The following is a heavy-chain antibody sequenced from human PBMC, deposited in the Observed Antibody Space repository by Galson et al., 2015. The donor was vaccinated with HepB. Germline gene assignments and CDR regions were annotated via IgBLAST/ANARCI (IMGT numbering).Heavy chain of an antibody. V-gene: IGHV4-34*01. CDR2: INHSGST. D-gene: IGHD5-24*01. CDR3: ARERWLHH. J-gene: IGHJ5*02. CDR1: GGSFSGYY. Sequence: SETLSLTCAVYGGSFSGYYWSWIRQPPGKGLEWIGEINHSGSTNYNPSLKSRVTISVDTSKNQFSLKLSSVTAADTAVYYCARERWLHHWGQGTLVTVSP.